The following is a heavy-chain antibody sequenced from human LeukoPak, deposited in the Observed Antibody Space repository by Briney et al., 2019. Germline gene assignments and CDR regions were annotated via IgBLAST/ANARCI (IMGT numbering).Heavy chain of an antibody. CDR2: IWYHGTNK. Sequence: GGSLRLSCAASGFSFSNYGMHWVRQAPGKGLEWVAVIWYHGTNKYYTDSVKGRFTISRDNAKKSLYLQMNSLRAEDTAVYYCARDSPGYLAYDSWGQGTLVTVSS. D-gene: IGHD1-1*01. V-gene: IGHV3-33*01. J-gene: IGHJ4*02. CDR3: ARDSPGYLAYDS. CDR1: GFSFSNYG.